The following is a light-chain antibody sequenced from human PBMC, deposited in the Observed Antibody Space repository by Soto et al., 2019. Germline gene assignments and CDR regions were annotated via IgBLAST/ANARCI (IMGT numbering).Light chain of an antibody. CDR3: QQYNSYSLLT. V-gene: IGKV1-5*01. Sequence: DIPMTQSPSTLSASVGDRVTITCRASQSISSWLAWYQQKPGKAPKLLIYDASSLESVVPSRFSGSGSGTEFTLTISSLQPDDFATYYCQQYNSYSLLTFGGGTKGEIK. CDR1: QSISSW. J-gene: IGKJ4*01. CDR2: DAS.